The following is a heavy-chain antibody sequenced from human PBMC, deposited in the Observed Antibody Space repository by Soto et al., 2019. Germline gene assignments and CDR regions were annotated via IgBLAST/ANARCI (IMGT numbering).Heavy chain of an antibody. CDR3: ARDIYSYGSVGTPDI. V-gene: IGHV3-30*19. J-gene: IGHJ3*02. CDR1: GFTFSSYG. D-gene: IGHD5-18*01. Sequence: PGGSLRLSCAASGFTFSSYGMHWVRQAPDKGLEWVAAISNDGNRQLYADSVKDRFTISRDNSRNTLDLQMNNLRTEDTGVYFCARDIYSYGSVGTPDIWGQGTMVTVSS. CDR2: ISNDGNRQ.